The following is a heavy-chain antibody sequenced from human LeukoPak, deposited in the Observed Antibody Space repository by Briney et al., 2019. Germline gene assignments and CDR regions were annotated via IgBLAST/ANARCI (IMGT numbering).Heavy chain of an antibody. CDR2: INHSGST. V-gene: IGHV4-34*01. Sequence: PSETLFLTCAVYGGSFSGYYWSWIRQPPGKGLEWIGEINHSGSTNYNPSLKSRVTISVDTSKNQFSLKLSSVTAADTAVYYCARGDDYGDNWFDPWGQGTLVTVSS. CDR1: GGSFSGYY. D-gene: IGHD4-17*01. CDR3: ARGDDYGDNWFDP. J-gene: IGHJ5*02.